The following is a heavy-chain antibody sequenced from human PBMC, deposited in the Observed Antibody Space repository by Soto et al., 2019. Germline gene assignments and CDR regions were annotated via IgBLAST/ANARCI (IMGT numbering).Heavy chain of an antibody. CDR2: IYYSGST. CDR1: GDSITSTDYY. CDR3: TRHWRTGYSTVFGVVMGWFDP. D-gene: IGHD3-3*01. Sequence: SEALSLNCTATGDSITSTDYYWGWIRQPPGKGLEWVASIYYSGSTYHNPSLKSRVTISVDTSKNQFSLKVTSVTAADTAVYYCTRHWRTGYSTVFGVVMGWFDPWGQGTLVTVSS. J-gene: IGHJ5*02. V-gene: IGHV4-39*01.